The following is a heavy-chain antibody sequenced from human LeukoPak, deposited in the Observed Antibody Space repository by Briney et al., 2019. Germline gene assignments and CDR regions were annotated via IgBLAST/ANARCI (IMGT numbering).Heavy chain of an antibody. D-gene: IGHD3-10*01. J-gene: IGHJ4*02. Sequence: SETLSLTCTVSGGSISSYYWSWIRQPAGKGLEWIGRIYTSGSTNYNPSLKSRVTMSVDTSKNQLSLKLSSVTAADTAVYYCARERFSMVRGVIVDYWGQGTLVTVSS. CDR1: GGSISSYY. V-gene: IGHV4-4*07. CDR3: ARERFSMVRGVIVDY. CDR2: IYTSGST.